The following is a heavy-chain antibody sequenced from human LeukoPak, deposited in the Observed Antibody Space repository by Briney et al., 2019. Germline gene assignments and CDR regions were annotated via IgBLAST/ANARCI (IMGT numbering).Heavy chain of an antibody. CDR3: ARRGEAMDPFDY. V-gene: IGHV5-51*01. Sequence: PGESLKISCEYSGYIFTSYWIGLVRQMRAKGLELMWIIYPGDSDTRYSPSFQGQVTISADKSINPAYLHWSSLKASDTAIYYCARRGEAMDPFDYWGQGTLVSVSS. J-gene: IGHJ4*02. CDR1: GYIFTSYW. D-gene: IGHD5-18*01. CDR2: IYPGDSDT.